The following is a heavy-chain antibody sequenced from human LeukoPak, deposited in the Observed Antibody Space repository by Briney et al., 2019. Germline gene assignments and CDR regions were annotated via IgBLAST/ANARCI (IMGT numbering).Heavy chain of an antibody. CDR2: MNTNSGNT. Sequence: ASVKVSCKASGYTFTSYDINWVRQATGQGLEWMGWMNTNSGNTGYAQKFQGRVAMTRNTSISTAYMELRSLRSEDTAVYYCARGRRGAARIYYYYYMDVWGKGTTVTVSS. CDR1: GYTFTSYD. J-gene: IGHJ6*03. D-gene: IGHD6-6*01. V-gene: IGHV1-8*01. CDR3: ARGRRGAARIYYYYYMDV.